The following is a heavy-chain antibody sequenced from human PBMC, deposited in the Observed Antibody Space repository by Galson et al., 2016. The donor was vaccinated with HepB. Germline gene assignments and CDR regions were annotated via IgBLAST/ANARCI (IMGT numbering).Heavy chain of an antibody. J-gene: IGHJ2*01. CDR3: AKDPRNGDYGDYWYFDL. V-gene: IGHV3-23*01. Sequence: SLRLSCAASGFTFRSYAMSWVRQAPGKGLEWISTFGATGGGPSYADSVKGRFAISRDDSQNTAFLQMNSLRAEDTAVYYCAKDPRNGDYGDYWYFDLWGRGTLVTVS. D-gene: IGHD4-17*01. CDR1: GFTFRSYA. CDR2: FGATGGGP.